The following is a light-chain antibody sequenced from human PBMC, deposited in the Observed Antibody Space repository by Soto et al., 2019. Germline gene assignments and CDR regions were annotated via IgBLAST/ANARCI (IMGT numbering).Light chain of an antibody. CDR1: QSVSSSY. CDR2: GAS. Sequence: EIVLTQSPDTLSLSPGERATLSCRASQSVSSSYLAWYQQKPGQAPRLLIYGASSRATGIPDRFSGSGSGTDFTLTISRLEPEDFAVYYCQHYGSSNTFGGGTKVEIK. J-gene: IGKJ4*01. V-gene: IGKV3-20*01. CDR3: QHYGSSNT.